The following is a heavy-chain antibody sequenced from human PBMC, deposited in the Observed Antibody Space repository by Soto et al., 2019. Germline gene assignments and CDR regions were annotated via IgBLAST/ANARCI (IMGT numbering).Heavy chain of an antibody. D-gene: IGHD6-19*01. CDR3: ARERSSGWYVDY. CDR2: MNPNSGNT. V-gene: IGHV1-8*01. CDR1: GYTFTSYD. J-gene: IGHJ4*02. Sequence: QVQLVQSGAEVKKPGASVKVSCKASGYTFTSYDINWVRQATGQGLEWMGWMNPNSGNTGYAQKFQGSVTMTRNTSISTAYMELCSLRSEDTAVYYCARERSSGWYVDYWCQGTLVTVSS.